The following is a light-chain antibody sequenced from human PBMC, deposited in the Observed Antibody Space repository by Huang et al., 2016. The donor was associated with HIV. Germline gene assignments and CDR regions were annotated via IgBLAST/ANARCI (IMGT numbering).Light chain of an antibody. CDR3: QQYCTSAT. J-gene: IGKJ1*01. Sequence: DINMTQSLSSLSALVGDTVTITFRAIQGISNSVAWYQQKPGKFPKLLLYSTSRLESGFRSMFRGGCSGTYYALTVNCRHPVDFATNYCQQYCTSATFGQRGKVEIK. V-gene: IGKV1-NL1*01. CDR2: STS. CDR1: QGISNS.